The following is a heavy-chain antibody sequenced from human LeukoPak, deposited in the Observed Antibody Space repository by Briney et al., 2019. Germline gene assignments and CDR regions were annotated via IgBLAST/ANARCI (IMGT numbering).Heavy chain of an antibody. CDR1: GFTSSSYS. Sequence: PGGSLRLSCAASGFTSSSYSMNWVRQAPGKGLEWVSSISSSSSYIYYADSVKGRFTISRDNAKNSLYLQMNSLRAEDTAAYYCARVLLGYCSSTSCYLFDYWGQGTLVTVSS. D-gene: IGHD2-2*01. J-gene: IGHJ4*02. CDR3: ARVLLGYCSSTSCYLFDY. V-gene: IGHV3-21*01. CDR2: ISSSSSYI.